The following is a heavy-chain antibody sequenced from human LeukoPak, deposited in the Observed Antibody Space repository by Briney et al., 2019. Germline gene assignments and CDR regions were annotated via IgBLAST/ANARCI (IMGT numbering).Heavy chain of an antibody. J-gene: IGHJ6*03. CDR3: ARAPFDSWGKENYYYYYMDV. V-gene: IGHV4-39*07. D-gene: IGHD3-16*01. CDR1: GGSISSSTYY. CDR2: IYYSGST. Sequence: PSETLSLTCTVSGGSISSSTYYWGWIRQPPGKGLEWIGSIYYSGSTYYNPSLKSRVTISVHTSKNQFSLKVNSVTAADTAVYYCARAPFDSWGKENYYYYYMDVWGKGTTVTVSS.